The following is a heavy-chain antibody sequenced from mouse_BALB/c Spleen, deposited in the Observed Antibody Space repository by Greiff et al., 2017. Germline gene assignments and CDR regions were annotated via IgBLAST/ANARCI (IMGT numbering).Heavy chain of an antibody. CDR2: IDPSSGYT. CDR3: ARWRDYRYDGDAMDY. D-gene: IGHD2-14*01. Sequence: VQLQQSGAELARPGASVKMSCKASGYTFTSYTMHWVKQRPGQGLEWIGYIDPSSGYTNYNQKFKDKATLTADKSSSTAYMQLSSLTSEDSAVYYCARWRDYRYDGDAMDYWGQGTSVTVSS. J-gene: IGHJ4*01. CDR1: GYTFTSYT. V-gene: IGHV1-4*01.